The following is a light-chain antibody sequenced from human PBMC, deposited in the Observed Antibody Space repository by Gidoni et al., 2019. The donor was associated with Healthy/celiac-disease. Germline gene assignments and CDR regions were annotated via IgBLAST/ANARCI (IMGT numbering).Light chain of an antibody. CDR3: QQYNNWIT. CDR1: QSVSSN. V-gene: IGKV3-15*01. J-gene: IGKJ3*01. Sequence: ETVMTQSPATLSVSPGERATLSCRASQSVSSNLAWYQQKPGQAPRLLIYGASTRATGIPARFSGSGSGTEFTLTISSLQSEDFAVYYCQQYNNWITFGPXTKVDIK. CDR2: GAS.